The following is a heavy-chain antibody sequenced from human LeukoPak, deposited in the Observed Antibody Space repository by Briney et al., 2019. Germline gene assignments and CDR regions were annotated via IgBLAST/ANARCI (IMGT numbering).Heavy chain of an antibody. V-gene: IGHV4-34*01. D-gene: IGHD6-19*01. CDR3: ARPYSSGWYGY. Sequence: SETLSLTCAVYGGSFSGYYWSWIRQPPGKGLEWIGEINHSGSTNYNPSLKSRVTISVDTSKNQFSLKLSSVTAADTAVYYCARPYSSGWYGYWGQGTLVTASS. CDR1: GGSFSGYY. J-gene: IGHJ4*02. CDR2: INHSGST.